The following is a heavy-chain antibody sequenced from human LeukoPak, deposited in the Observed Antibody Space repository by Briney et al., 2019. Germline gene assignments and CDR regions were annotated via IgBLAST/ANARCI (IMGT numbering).Heavy chain of an antibody. Sequence: ASVTVSFKASGYTFTIYGISWVRQAPGQGLEWMGWISAYNGNTNYAQKLQGRVTMTTDTSTSTAYMELRSLRSDDTAVYYCARLVVPAAIGDYWGQGTLVTVSS. V-gene: IGHV1-18*01. J-gene: IGHJ4*02. CDR2: ISAYNGNT. CDR3: ARLVVPAAIGDY. CDR1: GYTFTIYG. D-gene: IGHD2-2*02.